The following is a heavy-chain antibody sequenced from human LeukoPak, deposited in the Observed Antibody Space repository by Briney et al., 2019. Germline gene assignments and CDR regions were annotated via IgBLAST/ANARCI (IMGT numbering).Heavy chain of an antibody. D-gene: IGHD3-10*01. CDR2: MNPNSGNT. CDR3: ATWGVRGVIENFDY. Sequence: ASVKVSCKASGYTFTSYDINWVRQATGQGLEWMGWMNPNSGNTGYAQKFQGRVTMTEDTSTDTAYMELSSLRSEDTAVYYCATWGVRGVIENFDYWGQGTLVTVSS. V-gene: IGHV1-8*02. CDR1: GYTFTSYD. J-gene: IGHJ4*02.